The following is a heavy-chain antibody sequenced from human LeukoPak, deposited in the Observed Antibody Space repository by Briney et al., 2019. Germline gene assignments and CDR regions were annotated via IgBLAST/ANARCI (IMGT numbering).Heavy chain of an antibody. CDR3: ARVMSGLAFDI. CDR2: ISGSGCNT. D-gene: IGHD3-16*01. CDR1: GFTFSTYG. J-gene: IGHJ3*02. V-gene: IGHV3-23*01. Sequence: PGGSLRLSCTVSGFTFSTYGMSWVRQAPGKGLEWVSAISGSGCNTYYADSEKGLFTISRDNAKNSLYLQMNSLRAEDTALYYCARVMSGLAFDIWGQGAMVTVSS.